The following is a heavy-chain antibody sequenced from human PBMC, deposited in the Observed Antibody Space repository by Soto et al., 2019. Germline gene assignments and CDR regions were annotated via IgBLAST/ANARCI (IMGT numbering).Heavy chain of an antibody. D-gene: IGHD2-15*01. V-gene: IGHV3-15*01. J-gene: IGHJ4*02. Sequence: EVQLVESGGGLVKPGGSLRLSCAASGFTFSNAWMSWVRQAPGKGLEWVGRIKSKTDGGTTDYAAPVKGRFTISRDDSKNTLYLQMNSLKTEDTAVYYCTTDYPYCSGGSCYCFDYWGQGTLVTVSS. CDR3: TTDYPYCSGGSCYCFDY. CDR1: GFTFSNAW. CDR2: IKSKTDGGTT.